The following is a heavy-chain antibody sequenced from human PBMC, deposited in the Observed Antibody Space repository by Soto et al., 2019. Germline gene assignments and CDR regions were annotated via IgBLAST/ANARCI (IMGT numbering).Heavy chain of an antibody. V-gene: IGHV3-21*01. J-gene: IGHJ5*02. CDR2: ISSSSSYI. CDR3: ARASQFYSYSSRSGAWFDP. Sequence: GGSLRLSCAASGFTFSSYSMNWVRQAPGKGLEWVSSISSSSSYIYYADSVKGRFTISRDNAKNSLYLQMNGLRAEETAVYYCARASQFYSYSSRSGAWFDPWGQGTLVTVSS. D-gene: IGHD6-13*01. CDR1: GFTFSSYS.